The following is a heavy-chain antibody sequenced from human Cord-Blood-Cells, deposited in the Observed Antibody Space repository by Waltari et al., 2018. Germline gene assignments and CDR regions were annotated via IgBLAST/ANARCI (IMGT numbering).Heavy chain of an antibody. CDR1: GFTFSSYW. V-gene: IGHV3-7*01. CDR3: ARESLSWSFDY. D-gene: IGHD6-13*01. Sequence: EVQLVESGGGLVQPGGSLRLSCAASGFTFSSYWMSWVRQAPGEGLEWVANIKQDGSEKYYVDSVKGRFTISRDNAKNSLYLQMNSLRAEDTAVYYCARESLSWSFDYWGQGTLVTVSS. J-gene: IGHJ4*02. CDR2: IKQDGSEK.